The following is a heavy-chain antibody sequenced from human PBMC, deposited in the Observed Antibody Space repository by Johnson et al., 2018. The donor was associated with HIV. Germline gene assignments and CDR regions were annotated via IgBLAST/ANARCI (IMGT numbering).Heavy chain of an antibody. CDR3: ARRARDTSTWLGGYLNAFDI. J-gene: IGHJ3*02. D-gene: IGHD6-13*01. CDR1: GFTFSGYW. V-gene: IGHV3-7*01. Sequence: VLLVESGGGLVQPGGSLRLSCAASGFTFSGYWLTWVRQAPGKVLEWVANIKEDGSEKYYVDSVKGRFTISRDNAKNSLYLKMNTLRAEDTAVYYCARRARDTSTWLGGYLNAFDIWGQGTMVTVSS. CDR2: IKEDGSEK.